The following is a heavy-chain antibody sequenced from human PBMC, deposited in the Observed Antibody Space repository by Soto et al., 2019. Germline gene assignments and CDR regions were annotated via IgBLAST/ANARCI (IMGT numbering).Heavy chain of an antibody. CDR3: ARDPGYYDILTGYDY. D-gene: IGHD3-9*01. J-gene: IGHJ4*02. CDR1: GGTFSSYT. Sequence: SVKVSCKASGGTFSSYTISWVRQAPGQGLEWMGRIIPILGIANYAQKFQGRVTITADKSTSTAYMELSSLRSEDTAVYYCARDPGYYDILTGYDYWGQGTLVTVSS. V-gene: IGHV1-69*04. CDR2: IIPILGIA.